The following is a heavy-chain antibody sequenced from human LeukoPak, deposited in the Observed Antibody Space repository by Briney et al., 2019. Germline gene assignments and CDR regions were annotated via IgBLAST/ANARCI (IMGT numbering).Heavy chain of an antibody. CDR3: AKEWGTWFDP. CDR2: IKQDGSEK. V-gene: IGHV3-7*01. Sequence: PGGSLRLSCAASGFTFSRYWMSWVRQAPGKGLEWVANIKQDGSEKYYVDSVKGRLSISRDNSKNTLYLQMNSLRAEDTAVYYCAKEWGTWFDPGAREPWSPSPQ. D-gene: IGHD3-16*01. CDR1: GFTFSRYW. J-gene: IGHJ5*02.